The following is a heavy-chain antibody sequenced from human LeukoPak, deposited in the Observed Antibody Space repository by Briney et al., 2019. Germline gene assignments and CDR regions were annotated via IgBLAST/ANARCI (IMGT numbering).Heavy chain of an antibody. D-gene: IGHD6-13*01. CDR3: ARFRSVAAADVDI. CDR2: IYHSGST. Sequence: PSGTLSLTCAVSGGSISSSNWWSWVRQPPGKGLEWIGEIYHSGSTYYNPSLKSRVTISVDTSKNQFSLKLSSVTAADTAVYYCARFRSVAAADVDIWGQGTMVTVSS. CDR1: GGSISSSNW. V-gene: IGHV4-4*02. J-gene: IGHJ3*02.